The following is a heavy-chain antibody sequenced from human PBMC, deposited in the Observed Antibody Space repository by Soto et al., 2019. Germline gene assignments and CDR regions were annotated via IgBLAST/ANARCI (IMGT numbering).Heavy chain of an antibody. Sequence: SVKVSFKASGGTFSRYAISWVRQAPGQGLEWMGGIIPMFGKANYAQKFQGRVTITADEATSTGYMELRSLKSEDTAVYYCARDGSLYDSSGYYYLYWGQGTLVTVSS. CDR2: IIPMFGKA. J-gene: IGHJ4*02. D-gene: IGHD3-22*01. CDR3: ARDGSLYDSSGYYYLY. CDR1: GGTFSRYA. V-gene: IGHV1-69*13.